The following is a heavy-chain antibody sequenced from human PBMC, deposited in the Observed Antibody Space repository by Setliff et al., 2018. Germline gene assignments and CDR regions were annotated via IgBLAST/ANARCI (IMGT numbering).Heavy chain of an antibody. J-gene: IGHJ4*02. Sequence: SLRLSCTLSGFYFSNYNMNWVRQAPGRGLEWVSSISGRNNYIEYADSVEGRFTISRDNAKNSVYLQMNSLRAEDTAVYYCVRDGQWLVPHYWGQGTLVTVSS. V-gene: IGHV3-21*04. CDR3: VRDGQWLVPHY. CDR1: GFYFSNYN. D-gene: IGHD6-19*01. CDR2: ISGRNNYI.